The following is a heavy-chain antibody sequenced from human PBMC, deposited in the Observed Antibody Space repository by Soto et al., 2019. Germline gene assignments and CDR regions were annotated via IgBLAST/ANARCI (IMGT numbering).Heavy chain of an antibody. CDR3: GRVLVGASRHADFDS. D-gene: IGHD2-15*01. CDR2: IDYNGAT. V-gene: IGHV4-39*01. Sequence: SETLSLTCTVSGGSIYRSGYYSGSIRQPPGRGLEWIGNIDYNGATYSNPSLKSRVTISRDTSKNQFSLKLTSVTAADTALYYCGRVLVGASRHADFDSWGPGTLVTVSS. CDR1: GGSIYRSGYY. J-gene: IGHJ4*02.